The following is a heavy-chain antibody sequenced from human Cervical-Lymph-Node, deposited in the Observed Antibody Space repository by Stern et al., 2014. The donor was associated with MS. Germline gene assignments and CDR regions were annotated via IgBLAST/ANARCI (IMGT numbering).Heavy chain of an antibody. J-gene: IGHJ5*01. CDR2: IYYSGST. D-gene: IGHD4-17*01. Sequence: QVQLQESGPGLVKPSQTLSLTCTVSGGSISSSGYYWNWIRQHPGKGLEWIGYIYYSGSTYYNPSLKSRLTISVDTSKNQFSLKVSSVTAADTAVYYCARAPRRPYEYGDPSLPDSWGQGTLVTVSS. V-gene: IGHV4-31*03. CDR3: ARAPRRPYEYGDPSLPDS. CDR1: GGSISSSGYY.